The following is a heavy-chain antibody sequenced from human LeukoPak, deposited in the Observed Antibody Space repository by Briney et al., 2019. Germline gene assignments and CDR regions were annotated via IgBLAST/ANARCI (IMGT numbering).Heavy chain of an antibody. CDR2: ISSSSSSYI. V-gene: IGHV3-21*01. J-gene: IGHJ5*02. D-gene: IGHD3-10*01. CDR1: GFTFSTYS. Sequence: PGGSLRLSCAASGFTFSTYSMNWVRQAPGKGLEWVSSISSSSSSYIYYADSVKGRFTISRDNAKNSLYLQMNSLRAEDTAVYYCAREVNYYGSGRAWGQGTLVTVSS. CDR3: AREVNYYGSGRA.